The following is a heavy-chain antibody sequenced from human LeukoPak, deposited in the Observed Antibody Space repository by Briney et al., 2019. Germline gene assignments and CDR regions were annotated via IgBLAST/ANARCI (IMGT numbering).Heavy chain of an antibody. CDR1: GFTFSSYG. CDR3: ARGGRYCSSTSCYNHYYYMDV. D-gene: IGHD2-2*02. CDR2: IWYDGSNK. J-gene: IGHJ6*03. Sequence: PGGSLRLSCAASGFTFSSYGMHWVRQAPGKGLEWVAVIWYDGSNKYYADSVKGRFTISRDNSKNTLYLQMNSLRAEDTAVYYCARGGRYCSSTSCYNHYYYMDVWGKGTTVTVSS. V-gene: IGHV3-33*01.